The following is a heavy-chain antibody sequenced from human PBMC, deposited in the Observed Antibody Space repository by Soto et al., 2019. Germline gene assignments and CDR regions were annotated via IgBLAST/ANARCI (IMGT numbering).Heavy chain of an antibody. J-gene: IGHJ4*02. CDR3: AREFPPYVRSDSYLDY. Sequence: PSQTLSLTCAISGDSVSGNSAAWNWIRQSPSRGLEWLGRTYYRSRWYNDYAVSVKSRITVTPDTSKNQFSLHLNSVTPEDTAVYYCAREFPPYVRSDSYLDYWGQGALVTSPQ. V-gene: IGHV6-1*01. CDR1: GDSVSGNSAA. D-gene: IGHD6-19*01. CDR2: TYYRSRWYN.